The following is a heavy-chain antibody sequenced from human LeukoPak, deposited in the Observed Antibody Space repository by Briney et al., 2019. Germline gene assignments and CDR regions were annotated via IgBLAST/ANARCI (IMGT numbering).Heavy chain of an antibody. CDR1: GLSFSSYW. V-gene: IGHV3-7*01. D-gene: IGHD1-14*01. CDR3: TREDPIVYNN. J-gene: IGHJ4*02. Sequence: GGSLRLSCAASGLSFSSYWMSWVRQAPGKGLEWVANIKQDGGEEFYVDSLKGRVTISRDNVKSSLYLQMNSLRAEATAVYYCTREDPIVYNNWGRGTLVTVAS. CDR2: IKQDGGEE.